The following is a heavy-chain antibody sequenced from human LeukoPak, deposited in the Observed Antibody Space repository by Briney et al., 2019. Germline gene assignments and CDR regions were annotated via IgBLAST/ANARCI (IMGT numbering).Heavy chain of an antibody. V-gene: IGHV4-34*01. D-gene: IGHD5-18*01. Sequence: SETLSLTCAVYGGSFSGYYWSWIRQPPGKGLEWIGEINHSGSATYNPSLKSRVTISVDTSKNQFSLKLSSVTAADTAVYYCARPASGYSYGYYYFDYWGQGTLVTVSS. J-gene: IGHJ4*02. CDR1: GGSFSGYY. CDR3: ARPASGYSYGYYYFDY. CDR2: INHSGSA.